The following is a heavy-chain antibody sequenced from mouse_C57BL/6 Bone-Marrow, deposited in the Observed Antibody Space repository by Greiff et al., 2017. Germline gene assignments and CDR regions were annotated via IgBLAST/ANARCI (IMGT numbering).Heavy chain of an antibody. D-gene: IGHD1-1*01. CDR1: GFNITDDY. J-gene: IGHJ2*01. CDR3: TSLFITTVVFDY. Sequence: VQLQQSGAELVRPGASVKLSCTASGFNITDDYMHWVKQRPEQGLEWIGWIDPENGDTEYASKFQGKATITADTSSNTAYLQLSSLTSEDTAVYYCTSLFITTVVFDYWGQGTTLTVSS. CDR2: IDPENGDT. V-gene: IGHV14-4*01.